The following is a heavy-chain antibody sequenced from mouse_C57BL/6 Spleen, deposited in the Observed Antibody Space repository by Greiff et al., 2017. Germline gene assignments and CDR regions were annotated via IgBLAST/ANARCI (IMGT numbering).Heavy chain of an antibody. Sequence: VQLQQPGAELVKPGASVKLSCKASGYTFTSYWLHWVQQRPGQGLEWIGMIRPNGSCTNYHDKFKGRATLPGANSSSTTYLQLSSLTSEDSAVYYCARTGWYGYWGQGTLLTVSA. J-gene: IGHJ3*02. CDR2: IRPNGSCT. CDR1: GYTFTSYW. CDR3: ARTGWYGY. V-gene: IGHV1-64*01.